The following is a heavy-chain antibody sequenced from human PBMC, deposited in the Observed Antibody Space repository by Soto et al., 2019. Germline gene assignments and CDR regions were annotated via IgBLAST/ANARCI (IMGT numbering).Heavy chain of an antibody. D-gene: IGHD3-3*01. CDR1: GFSLSTSGVG. V-gene: IGHV2-5*02. CDR2: IYWDDDK. CDR3: ARGTEGITIFGVVIARYNWFDP. Sequence: SGPTLVNPTQTLTLTCTFSGFSLSTSGVGVGWIRQPPGKALEWLALIYWDDDKRYSPSLKSRLTITKDTSENQVVLTMTNMDPVDTATYYCARGTEGITIFGVVIARYNWFDPWGQGTLVTVSS. J-gene: IGHJ5*02.